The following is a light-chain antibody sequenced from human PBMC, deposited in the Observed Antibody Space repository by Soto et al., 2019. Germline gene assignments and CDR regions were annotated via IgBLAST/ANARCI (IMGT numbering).Light chain of an antibody. CDR2: GAS. V-gene: IGKV3-20*01. CDR1: QSVSSSY. Sequence: EIVLTQSPGTVSLSPGEIATLSFRASQSVSSSYLAWYQQKPGQAPRLLIYGASNRATGIPDRLSGSGSGTDFTLTISRLEPEDFALYYCQQYGASPITFGQGTRLEIK. CDR3: QQYGASPIT. J-gene: IGKJ5*01.